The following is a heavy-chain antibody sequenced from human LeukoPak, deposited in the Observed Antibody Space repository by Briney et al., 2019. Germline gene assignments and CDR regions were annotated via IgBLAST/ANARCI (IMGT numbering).Heavy chain of an antibody. D-gene: IGHD3-22*01. CDR1: GGSISSSSYY. V-gene: IGHV4-39*07. Sequence: PSETLSLTCTVSGGSISSSSYYWGWIRQPPGKGLECGSTYYNTSHKSRVTISVDTSKNQLSLKLRSVTAADPAVYFCARGGDSSGSEGRFDPWGQGTLVTVSS. CDR2: GST. CDR3: ARGGDSSGSEGRFDP. J-gene: IGHJ5*02.